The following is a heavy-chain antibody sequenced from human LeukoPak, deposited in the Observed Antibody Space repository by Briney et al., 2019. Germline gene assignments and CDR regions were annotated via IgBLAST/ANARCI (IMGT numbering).Heavy chain of an antibody. CDR3: ARAPERLGWFDP. CDR1: GYTFTSHG. J-gene: IGHJ5*02. V-gene: IGHV1-18*01. Sequence: ASVRVSCKASGYTFTSHGISWVRQAPGQGLEWMGWITGYNGKTNYVQKFQGRVTMTTDTSTSTAYMELRSLRSDDTAVYYCARAPERLGWFDPWGQGTLVIVSS. D-gene: IGHD1-1*01. CDR2: ITGYNGKT.